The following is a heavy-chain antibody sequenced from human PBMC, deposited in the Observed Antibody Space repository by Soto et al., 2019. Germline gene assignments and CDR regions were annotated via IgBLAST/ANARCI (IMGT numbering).Heavy chain of an antibody. CDR1: GGSISSSGYS. Sequence: SETLSRTCAGSGGSISSSGYSWSWIRQPPGKGLEWIGYIYHSGSTYYNPSLKSRVTISVDRSKNQLSLRLSSVTAADTAVYYCARVPAPWGQGTLVTVSS. CDR3: ARVPAP. V-gene: IGHV4-30-2*01. J-gene: IGHJ5*02. CDR2: IYHSGST. D-gene: IGHD2-2*01.